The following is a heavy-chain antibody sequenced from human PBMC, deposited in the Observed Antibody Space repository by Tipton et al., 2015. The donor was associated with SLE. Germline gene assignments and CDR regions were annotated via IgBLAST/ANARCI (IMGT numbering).Heavy chain of an antibody. D-gene: IGHD2-15*01. Sequence: TLSLTCAVYGGSFSGHYWSWIRQPPGKGLEWIGDIYYSESTNYNPSLKSRVTISVDTSKNQFSLKLRSVTAADTAVYYCAGAWQGYCSGGTCYVLDYWGQGTLVTVSS. CDR3: AGAWQGYCSGGTCYVLDY. J-gene: IGHJ4*02. CDR1: GGSFSGHY. CDR2: IYYSEST. V-gene: IGHV4-59*11.